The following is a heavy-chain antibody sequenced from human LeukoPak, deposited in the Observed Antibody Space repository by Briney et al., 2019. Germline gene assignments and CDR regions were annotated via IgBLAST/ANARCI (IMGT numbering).Heavy chain of an antibody. Sequence: GESLRLSCAASGFTFSSYGMHWVRQAPGKGLEWVAFIRYDGSNKYYADSVKGRFTISRDNSKNTLYLQMNSLRAEDTAVYYCAKDGYDSSGYFFDYWGQGTLVTVSS. D-gene: IGHD3-22*01. J-gene: IGHJ4*02. CDR2: IRYDGSNK. V-gene: IGHV3-30*02. CDR3: AKDGYDSSGYFFDY. CDR1: GFTFSSYG.